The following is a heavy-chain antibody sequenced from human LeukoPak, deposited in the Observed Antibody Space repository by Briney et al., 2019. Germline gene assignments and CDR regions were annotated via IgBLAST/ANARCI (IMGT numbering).Heavy chain of an antibody. D-gene: IGHD6-19*01. CDR2: IYYSGST. CDR1: GGSIGSDY. CDR3: ARDLPGIAGAGTLVY. V-gene: IGHV4-59*01. J-gene: IGHJ4*02. Sequence: SETLSLTCTVSGGSIGSDYWSWIRQPPGKGLGWIGYIYYSGSTNYNPSLKSRVTISVDTSKNQFSLKLSSVTAADTAVYYCARDLPGIAGAGTLVYWGQGTLVTVSS.